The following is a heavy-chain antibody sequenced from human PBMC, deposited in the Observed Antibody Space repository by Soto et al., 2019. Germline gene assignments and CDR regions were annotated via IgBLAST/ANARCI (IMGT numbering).Heavy chain of an antibody. CDR2: IYYSGST. V-gene: IGHV4-61*01. CDR1: GGSVSSGNYY. Sequence: SETLSLTCTVSGGSVSSGNYYWSWIRQPPGKGLEWIGYIYYSGSTNYNPSLKSRVTISVDTSKNQFSLKLSSVTAADTAVYYCARALERRGGAAYYYDSSGYYFHIWGQGTMVTVSS. J-gene: IGHJ3*02. D-gene: IGHD3-22*01. CDR3: ARALERRGGAAYYYDSSGYYFHI.